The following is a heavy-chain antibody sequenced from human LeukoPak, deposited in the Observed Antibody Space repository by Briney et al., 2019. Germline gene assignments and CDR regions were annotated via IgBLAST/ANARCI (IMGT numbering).Heavy chain of an antibody. D-gene: IGHD6-13*01. CDR3: ARDSLGSTWYIDY. Sequence: SETLSLTCTVSGGSISSYYWSWIRQPPGKGLEWIGYIYYSGGANYNPSLKGRVTISVDTSKDQFSLKLSSVTAADTAVYHCARDSLGSTWYIDYWGQGTPVAVSS. CDR2: IYYSGGA. CDR1: GGSISSYY. J-gene: IGHJ4*02. V-gene: IGHV4-59*01.